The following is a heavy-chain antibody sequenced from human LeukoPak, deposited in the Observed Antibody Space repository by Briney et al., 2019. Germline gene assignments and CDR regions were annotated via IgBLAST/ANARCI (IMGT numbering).Heavy chain of an antibody. Sequence: SVKVSCKASGYTFTSYGISWVRQAPGQGLEWMGGIIPIFGTANYAQKFQGRVTITADESTSTAYMELSSLRSEDTAVYYCARGNWATLYYYYGMDVWGQGTTVTVSS. J-gene: IGHJ6*02. CDR3: ARGNWATLYYYYGMDV. CDR2: IIPIFGTA. D-gene: IGHD7-27*01. CDR1: GYTFTSYG. V-gene: IGHV1-69*13.